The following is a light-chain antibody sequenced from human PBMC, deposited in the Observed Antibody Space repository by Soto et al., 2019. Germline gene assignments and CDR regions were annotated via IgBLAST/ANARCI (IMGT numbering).Light chain of an antibody. CDR3: QVWESGRGV. Sequence: SYELTQPPSVSVAPGQTARITCGGNNIGDKSVHWYQQKPGQAPVLVVYDDSDRPSGVPERFSGSNSVNTATLTISRVAAGDEADYYCQVWESGRGVFGTGTKVTVL. CDR1: NIGDKS. CDR2: DDS. J-gene: IGLJ1*01. V-gene: IGLV3-21*02.